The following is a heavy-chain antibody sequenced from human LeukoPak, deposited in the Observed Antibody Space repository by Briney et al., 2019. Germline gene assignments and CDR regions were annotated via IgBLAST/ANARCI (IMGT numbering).Heavy chain of an antibody. CDR2: ISYDGSNK. J-gene: IGHJ6*02. CDR3: ANFGYGSGSYYNNYYYYGMDV. CDR1: GFTFSSYG. D-gene: IGHD3-10*01. V-gene: IGHV3-30*18. Sequence: GGSVRLSCAASGFTFSSYGMHWVRQAPGKGLEWVAVISYDGSNKYYADSVKGRFTISRDNSKNTLYLQMNSLRAEDTAVYYCANFGYGSGSYYNNYYYYGMDVWGQGTTVTVSS.